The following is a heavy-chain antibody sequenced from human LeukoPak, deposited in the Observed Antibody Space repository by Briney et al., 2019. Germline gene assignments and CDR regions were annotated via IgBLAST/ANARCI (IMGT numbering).Heavy chain of an antibody. CDR3: ARVPYYYDSSGYDAFDI. J-gene: IGHJ3*02. CDR1: GGSFSGYY. CDR2: INHSGST. D-gene: IGHD3-22*01. V-gene: IGHV4-34*01. Sequence: SETLSLTCAVYGGSFSGYYWSLIRQPPGKGLEWIEEINHSGSTNYNPSLKSRVTISVDTSKNQFSLKLSSVTAADTAVYYCARVPYYYDSSGYDAFDIWGQGTMVTVSS.